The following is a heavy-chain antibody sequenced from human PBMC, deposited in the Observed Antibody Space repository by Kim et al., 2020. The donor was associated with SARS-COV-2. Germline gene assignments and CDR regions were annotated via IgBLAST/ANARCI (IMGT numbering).Heavy chain of an antibody. CDR1: GGTFSSYA. J-gene: IGHJ3*02. CDR3: ASRDSSGRPRHGGAFDI. CDR2: IIPILGIA. V-gene: IGHV1-69*04. D-gene: IGHD3-22*01. Sequence: SVKVSCKASGGTFSSYAISWVRQAPGQGLEWMGRIIPILGIANYAQKFQGRVTITADKSTSTAYMELSSLRSEDTAVYYCASRDSSGRPRHGGAFDIWGQGTMVTVSS.